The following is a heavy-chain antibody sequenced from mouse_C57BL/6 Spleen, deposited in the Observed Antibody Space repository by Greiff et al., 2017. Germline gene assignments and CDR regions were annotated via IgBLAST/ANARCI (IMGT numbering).Heavy chain of an antibody. Sequence: EVQLQESGPGLVKPSQSLSLTCSVTGYSITSGYYWNWIRQFPGNKLEWMGYISYAGSNNYNPSLKNRISITRDTSKNQFFLKLNSVTTEDTATYYCAREDYGSSYWYFDVWGTGTTVTVSS. CDR3: AREDYGSSYWYFDV. CDR1: GYSITSGYY. D-gene: IGHD1-1*01. CDR2: ISYAGSN. J-gene: IGHJ1*03. V-gene: IGHV3-6*01.